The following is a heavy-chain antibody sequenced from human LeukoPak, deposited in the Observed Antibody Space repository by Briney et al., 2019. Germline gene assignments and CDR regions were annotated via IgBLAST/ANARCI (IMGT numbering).Heavy chain of an antibody. Sequence: GGSLRLSCAASGFTFSSHWMSWVHQAPGKGLKWVSVIRGSGGSTFYADSVKGRFTISRDNSKNTLYLQMNSLRAEDTAVYYCAKSLGVVVTAARIDYWGQGTLVTVSS. CDR3: AKSLGVVVTAARIDY. J-gene: IGHJ4*02. CDR2: IRGSGGST. V-gene: IGHV3-23*01. CDR1: GFTFSSHW. D-gene: IGHD2-21*02.